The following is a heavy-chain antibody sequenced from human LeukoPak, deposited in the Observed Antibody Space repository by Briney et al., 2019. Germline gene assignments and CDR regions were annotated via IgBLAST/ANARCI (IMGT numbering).Heavy chain of an antibody. Sequence: GGSLRLSCAASGFSLSSYWINWVRQAPGKGLEWVANINPAASVKYYVDSVKGRFTISRDDAKNSFYLQMNNLRVEDTAIYYGAPSPWGQGTLVTVSS. V-gene: IGHV3-7*01. CDR3: APSP. J-gene: IGHJ5*02. CDR1: GFSLSSYW. CDR2: INPAASVK.